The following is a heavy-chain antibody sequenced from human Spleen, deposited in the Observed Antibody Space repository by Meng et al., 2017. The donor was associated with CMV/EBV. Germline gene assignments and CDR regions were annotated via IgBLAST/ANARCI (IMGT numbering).Heavy chain of an antibody. V-gene: IGHV1-46*01. CDR1: YY. D-gene: IGHD4-11*01. J-gene: IGHJ6*02. CDR2: INPSGGST. CDR3: AREEATVTTMELHYYYYGMDV. Sequence: YYMHWVRQAPGQGLEWMGIINPSGGSTSYAQKFQGRVTMTRDTSTSTVYMELSSLRSEDTAVYYCAREEATVTTMELHYYYYGMDVWGQGTTVTVSS.